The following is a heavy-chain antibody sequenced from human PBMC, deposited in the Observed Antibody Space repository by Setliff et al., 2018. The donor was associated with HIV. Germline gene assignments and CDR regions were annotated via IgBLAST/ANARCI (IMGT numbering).Heavy chain of an antibody. J-gene: IGHJ6*03. CDR1: GDSISSGNFY. CDR3: ARQHYYDSSGRNLMDV. D-gene: IGHD3-22*01. V-gene: IGHV4-61*09. Sequence: TLSLTCTVSGDSISSGNFYWSWVRQPAGKGLEWIGHISSSGRANYNPSLKSRVSISLDTSKNQFSLELSSVTAADTAVYYCARQHYYDSSGRNLMDVWGKGTTVTVSS. CDR2: ISSSGRA.